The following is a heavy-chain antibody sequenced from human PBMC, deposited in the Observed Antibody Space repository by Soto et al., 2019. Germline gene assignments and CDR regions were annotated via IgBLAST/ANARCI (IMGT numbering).Heavy chain of an antibody. Sequence: GGSLRLSCAASGFTVSSDHMSWVRQVPGKGLEWVSVIYFGGDTFYADSVKGRFTISRDNSKNTLYLQMDGLRAEDTAIYYCVRENSGWSRAQGYWGQGTLVTVSS. CDR3: VRENSGWSRAQGY. D-gene: IGHD6-19*01. V-gene: IGHV3-66*01. CDR1: GFTVSSDH. CDR2: IYFGGDT. J-gene: IGHJ4*02.